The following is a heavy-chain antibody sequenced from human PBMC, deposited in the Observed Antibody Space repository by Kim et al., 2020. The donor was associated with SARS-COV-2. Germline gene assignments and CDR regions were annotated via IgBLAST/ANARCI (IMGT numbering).Heavy chain of an antibody. V-gene: IGHV4-34*01. CDR1: GGSFSGYY. J-gene: IGHJ1*01. CDR3: ARGDDYVFQH. CDR2: INHSGST. Sequence: SETLSLTCAVYGGSFSGYYWSWIRQPPGKGLEWIGEINHSGSTNYNPSLKSRVTISVDTSKNQFSLKLSSVTAADTAVYYCARGDDYVFQHWGQGTLVTVSS. D-gene: IGHD4-17*01.